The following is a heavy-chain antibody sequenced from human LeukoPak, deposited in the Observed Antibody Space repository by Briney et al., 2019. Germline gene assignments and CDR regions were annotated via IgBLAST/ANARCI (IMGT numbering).Heavy chain of an antibody. CDR1: GGSISSSSYY. V-gene: IGHV4-39*01. D-gene: IGHD2-15*01. CDR3: ARSCSGSSCYSKGSFDY. Sequence: PSETLSLTCTVSGGSISSSSYYWGCIRQPPGKGLEWIGSIYYSGSTYYNPSLKSRVTISVDTSKNQFSLKLSSVTAADTAEYYCARSCSGSSCYSKGSFDYWGQGTLVTVSS. CDR2: IYYSGST. J-gene: IGHJ4*02.